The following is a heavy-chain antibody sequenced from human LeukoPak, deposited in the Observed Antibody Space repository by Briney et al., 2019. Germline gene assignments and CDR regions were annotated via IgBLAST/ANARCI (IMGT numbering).Heavy chain of an antibody. V-gene: IGHV3-64*01. CDR2: ISGDGGSI. CDR1: GFTFSGYA. D-gene: IGHD5-24*01. Sequence: GGSLRLSCAASGFTFSGYAMQWVRQAPEKRPEYVSGISGDGGSIHYASSVKGRFTISRDNSKNTLYLQMGSLRAEDMAVYYCARDGKATNDYWGQGILVTVSS. CDR3: ARDGKATNDY. J-gene: IGHJ4*02.